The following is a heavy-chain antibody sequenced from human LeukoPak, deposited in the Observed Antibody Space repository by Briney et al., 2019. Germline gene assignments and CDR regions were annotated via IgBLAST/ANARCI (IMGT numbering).Heavy chain of an antibody. CDR1: GASISSYY. CDR2: IHYSGST. V-gene: IGHV4-59*08. J-gene: IGHJ4*02. Sequence: TSETLSLTCTVSGASISSYYWSWIRQPPGKGLEWIGYIHYSGSTNYNPSLKSRVTISVDTSKNQFSLNLSSVTAADTAVYYCARLSTYYDSSDYYYLYYFDYWGQGTLVTVPS. D-gene: IGHD3-22*01. CDR3: ARLSTYYDSSDYYYLYYFDY.